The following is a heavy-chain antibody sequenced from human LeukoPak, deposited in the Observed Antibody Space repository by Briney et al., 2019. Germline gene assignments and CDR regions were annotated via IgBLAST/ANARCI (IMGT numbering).Heavy chain of an antibody. CDR2: ISSGSSYK. CDR3: ARGAETIFFVEGESHWFDP. CDR1: GFTFSSYS. J-gene: IGHJ5*02. D-gene: IGHD3-9*01. V-gene: IGHV3-21*01. Sequence: PGGSLRLSCAASGFTFSSYSMNWVRQAPGKGLEWVSSISSGSSYKYYGDLVKGRFTISRDNAKNSLYLQMNSLRAEDTAVYYCARGAETIFFVEGESHWFDPWGQGTLVTVSS.